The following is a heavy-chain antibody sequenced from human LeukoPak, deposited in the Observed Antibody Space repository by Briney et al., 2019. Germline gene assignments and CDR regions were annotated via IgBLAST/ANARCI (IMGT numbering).Heavy chain of an antibody. V-gene: IGHV1-46*01. J-gene: IGHJ6*04. CDR1: GYTFTSYG. CDR2: IDPSAGST. CDR3: ARAHYASSNIKVPFDV. Sequence: ASVKVSCKASGYTFTSYGISWVRQAPGQGLEWMGVIDPSAGSTTYAQKFQGRVTMTRDTATSTVYMELSSLRSDDTAVYYCARAHYASSNIKVPFDVWGKGTTVTVSS. D-gene: IGHD3-22*01.